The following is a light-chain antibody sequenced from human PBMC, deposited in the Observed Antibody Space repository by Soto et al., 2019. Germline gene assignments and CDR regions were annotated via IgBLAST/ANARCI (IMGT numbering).Light chain of an antibody. CDR1: SRHSSYA. Sequence: QAVVTQSPSASASLEASVKLTCTLSSRHSSYAIAWHQQQPEKGPRYLMKLNSDGRHTKGDGIPDRFSGSSSGTERYLTISSLQSEDEADYYCQTWGTGILVFGGGTKLTVL. CDR2: LNSDGRH. J-gene: IGLJ2*01. CDR3: QTWGTGILV. V-gene: IGLV4-69*01.